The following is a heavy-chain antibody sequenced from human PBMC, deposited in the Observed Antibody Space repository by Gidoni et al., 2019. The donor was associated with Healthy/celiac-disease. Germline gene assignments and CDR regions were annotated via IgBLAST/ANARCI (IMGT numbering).Heavy chain of an antibody. CDR1: GGSFSGYY. J-gene: IGHJ4*02. CDR2: INHSGST. D-gene: IGHD3-22*01. Sequence: QVQLQQWGAGLLKPSQTLSLTCAVYGGSFSGYYWRWIRQPPGKGLEWIGEINHSGSTNYNPSLKSRVTISVDTDKNQISLKLNSVTATDTAMDYCARRYYYDSSGYYYYFDYWGQGTLVTVSS. CDR3: ARRYYYDSSGYYYYFDY. V-gene: IGHV4-34*01.